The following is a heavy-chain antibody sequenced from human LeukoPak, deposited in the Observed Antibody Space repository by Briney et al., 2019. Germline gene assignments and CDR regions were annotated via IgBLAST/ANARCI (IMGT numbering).Heavy chain of an antibody. CDR3: AKDDNYIRFLS. CDR2: ISGSGDNT. CDR1: GFTFSSYA. J-gene: IGHJ5*02. D-gene: IGHD3-16*01. Sequence: GGSLRLYCAASGFTFSSYAMSWVRQAPGKGLEWVSAISGSGDNTYYADAVKDRFTISRDNAKNTLYLQVNSLRAEDTAVYYCAKDDNYIRFLSWGQGTLVTVSS. V-gene: IGHV3-23*01.